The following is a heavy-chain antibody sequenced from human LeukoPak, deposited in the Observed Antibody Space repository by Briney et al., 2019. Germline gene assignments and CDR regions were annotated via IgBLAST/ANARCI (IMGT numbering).Heavy chain of an antibody. V-gene: IGHV1-18*01. CDR3: ARGRGNRVVPAAIVDY. D-gene: IGHD2-2*02. CDR2: ISAYNGNT. Sequence: GASVKVSCKASGYTFTSYGISWVLQAPGHGLEWMGWISAYNGNTNYAQKLQGRVTMTTDTSTSTAYMELRSLRSDDTAVYYCARGRGNRVVPAAIVDYWGQGTLVTVSS. CDR1: GYTFTSYG. J-gene: IGHJ4*02.